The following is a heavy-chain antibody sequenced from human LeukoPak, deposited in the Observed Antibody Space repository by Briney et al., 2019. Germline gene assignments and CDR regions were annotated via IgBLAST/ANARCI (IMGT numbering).Heavy chain of an antibody. V-gene: IGHV3-74*01. J-gene: IGHJ4*02. CDR1: GFNFVNTW. CDR2: INSDGSST. Sequence: GGSLRLSCAASGFNFVNTWMHWVRQAPGKGLVWVSRINSDGSSTTYADSVKGRFTISRDNAKNTLYLQMNSLRAEDTAVYYCARAGRGLRYFDWLTYDYWGQGTLVTVSS. CDR3: ARAGRGLRYFDWLTYDY. D-gene: IGHD3-9*01.